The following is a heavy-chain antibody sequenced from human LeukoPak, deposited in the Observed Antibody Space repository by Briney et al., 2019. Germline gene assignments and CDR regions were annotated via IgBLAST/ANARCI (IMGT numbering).Heavy chain of an antibody. J-gene: IGHJ5*02. V-gene: IGHV4-59*08. CDR1: GCSFSSYY. D-gene: IGHD2-8*01. Sequence: SETLSLTCIVSGCSFSSYYWSWIRQPPGKGLEWIGYVYYSRATRYNASLKSRLTISVDTSMNQFSLKLSSVTAADTAVYYCARHADIALRRYGFDPWGQGTLSPSPQ. CDR3: ARHADIALRRYGFDP. CDR2: VYYSRAT.